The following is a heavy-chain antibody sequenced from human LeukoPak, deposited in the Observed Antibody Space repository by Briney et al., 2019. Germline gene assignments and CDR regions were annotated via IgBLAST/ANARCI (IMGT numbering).Heavy chain of an antibody. CDR3: ASHSTFVGGATESIDF. CDR1: GFTLSSYW. J-gene: IGHJ4*02. V-gene: IGHV3-74*01. Sequence: GGSLRLSCAASGFTLSSYWMHWVRHVPGKGLVWVSRINSDGSHTDYADSVKGRFTISRDNAKNTLDLQMNSLRADDTAVYYCASHSTFVGGATESIDFWGQGTLVTVSS. CDR2: INSDGSHT. D-gene: IGHD1-26*01.